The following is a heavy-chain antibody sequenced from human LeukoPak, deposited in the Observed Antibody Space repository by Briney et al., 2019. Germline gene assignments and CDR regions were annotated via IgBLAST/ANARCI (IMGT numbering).Heavy chain of an antibody. CDR3: ARPRERQTYDC. V-gene: IGHV3-7*01. CDR1: GFTLSDYW. CDR2: IKQDGSEK. J-gene: IGHJ4*02. Sequence: GGSLRLSCAASGFTLSDYWMSWVRQAPGKGLEWVANIKQDGSEKYYVDPVKGRFTISRDNAKNSLYLQMNSLRAEDTAVYYCARPRERQTYDCWGRGTLVTVSS. D-gene: IGHD1-26*01.